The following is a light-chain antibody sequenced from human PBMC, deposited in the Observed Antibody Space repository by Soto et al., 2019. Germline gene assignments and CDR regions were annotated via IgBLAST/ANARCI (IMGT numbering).Light chain of an antibody. J-gene: IGKJ1*01. CDR3: QQYNNWTWT. CDR1: QSVNTN. CDR2: GAS. Sequence: EIVMTQSPASLSMSPGERVTLSCRASQSVNTNLAWYQHKPGQAPRLLIYGASTRATGIQARFSGTGSGTEFTLTIRSLQSEDFVVYYCQQYNNWTWTFGQGTKVDIK. V-gene: IGKV3-15*01.